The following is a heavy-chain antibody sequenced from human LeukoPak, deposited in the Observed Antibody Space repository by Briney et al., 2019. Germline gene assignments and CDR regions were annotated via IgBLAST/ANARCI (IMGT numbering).Heavy chain of an antibody. D-gene: IGHD3-10*01. CDR2: IKSKTDGGTT. V-gene: IGHV3-15*01. CDR3: TTGIRGY. Sequence: GGSLRLSCAASGFTFSNAWMSWVRQAPGKGLEWVGCIKSKTDGGTTDYAAPVKGRFTISRDDSKNTLYLQMNSLKSEDTAVYYCTTGIRGYWGQGTLVTVSS. J-gene: IGHJ4*02. CDR1: GFTFSNAW.